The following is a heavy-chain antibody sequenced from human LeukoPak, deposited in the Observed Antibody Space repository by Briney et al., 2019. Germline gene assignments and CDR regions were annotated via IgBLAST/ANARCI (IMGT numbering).Heavy chain of an antibody. CDR1: GVSISGYY. J-gene: IGHJ4*02. CDR3: ARIYGDYSGIDY. CDR2: IYTSGST. V-gene: IGHV4-4*07. Sequence: PSETLSLTCTVSGVSISGYYWSWIRQPAGKGLEWIGSIYTSGSTNYNPSLKSRVTMSVDTSKTQFSLKLSSVTAADTAVYYCARIYGDYSGIDYWGQGTLVTVSS. D-gene: IGHD4-17*01.